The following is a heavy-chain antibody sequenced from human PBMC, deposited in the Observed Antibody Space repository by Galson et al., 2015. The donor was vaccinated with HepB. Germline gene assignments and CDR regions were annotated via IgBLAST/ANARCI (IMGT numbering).Heavy chain of an antibody. Sequence: SLRLSCAASGFTFSNFALHWVRQAPGKGLEYVSVISSNGDSTYYANSVKGRFTISRDNSQNTLYLQMGSLRAEDMGVYYCARGLPSTRYGGPAAEYFRHWGQGTLVTVPS. V-gene: IGHV3-64*01. CDR3: ARGLPSTRYGGPAAEYFRH. J-gene: IGHJ1*01. D-gene: IGHD4-23*01. CDR2: ISSNGDST. CDR1: GFTFSNFA.